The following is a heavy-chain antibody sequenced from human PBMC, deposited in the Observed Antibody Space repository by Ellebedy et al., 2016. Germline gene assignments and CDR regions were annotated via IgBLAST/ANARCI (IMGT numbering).Heavy chain of an antibody. J-gene: IGHJ4*02. D-gene: IGHD2-2*01. V-gene: IGHV3-23*01. Sequence: GGSLRLXXAASGFTFSNFWMSWVRQAPGKGLEWVATISANGNKRDLADSVQGRFTISRDNFRNTLHLQMNNLRGEDTAVYYCRQGHYADYWGQGTLVTVSS. CDR1: GFTFSNFW. CDR3: RQGHYADY. CDR2: ISANGNKR.